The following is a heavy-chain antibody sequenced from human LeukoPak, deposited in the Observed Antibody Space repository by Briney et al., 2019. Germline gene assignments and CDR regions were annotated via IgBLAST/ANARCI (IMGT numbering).Heavy chain of an antibody. J-gene: IGHJ4*02. CDR1: GYSFTSYW. V-gene: IGHV5-10-1*01. Sequence: GESLKISCKGSGYSFTSYWIGWVRQMPGKGLEWMGRIDPSDSYSNYSPSFQGHVTISADKSISTAYLQWNSLKASDTAMYYCARRHYDISTGYPFDYWGQGTLVTVSS. CDR3: ARRHYDISTGYPFDY. D-gene: IGHD3-9*01. CDR2: IDPSDSYS.